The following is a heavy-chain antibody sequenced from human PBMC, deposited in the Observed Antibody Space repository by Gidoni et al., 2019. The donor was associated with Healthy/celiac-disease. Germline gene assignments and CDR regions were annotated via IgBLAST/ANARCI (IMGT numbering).Heavy chain of an antibody. CDR3: ARDGTVRGYSGMDV. V-gene: IGHV3-48*04. D-gene: IGHD3-10*01. J-gene: IGHJ6*02. Sequence: EVQLVESGGGWGQPGGSLRLCCAASGFTFSSYSMNWVRQSPGKGLEWVSYISSCRCTIYYAASVKCRFTISRDNAKNSLYLQMNSLSAADTAVYYCARDGTVRGYSGMDVWGQGTTVTVSS. CDR2: ISSCRCTI. CDR1: GFTFSSYS.